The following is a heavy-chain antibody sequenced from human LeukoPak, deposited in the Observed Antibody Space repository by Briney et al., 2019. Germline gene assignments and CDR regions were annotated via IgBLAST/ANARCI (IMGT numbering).Heavy chain of an antibody. Sequence: PGGSLRLSCAASAFIFSDHYMDWARQAPGKGLEWVGRARNRVNNYIIEYAASVKGRFTISRDDSKNSLYLQMNGLKTEDTAVYYCARVPIGYYLFDHWGLGTLVTVSS. J-gene: IGHJ4*02. V-gene: IGHV3-72*01. D-gene: IGHD3-22*01. CDR2: ARNRVNNYII. CDR3: ARVPIGYYLFDH. CDR1: AFIFSDHY.